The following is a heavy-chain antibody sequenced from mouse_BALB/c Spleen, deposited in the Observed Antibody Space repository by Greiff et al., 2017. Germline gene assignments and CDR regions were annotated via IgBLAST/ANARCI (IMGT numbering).Heavy chain of an antibody. CDR3: ARGTTATSYYFDD. Sequence: EVHLVESGGGLVKPGGSLKLSCAASGFTFSDYYMYWVRQTPEKRLEWVATISDGGSYTYYPASVKGRFTISRDNAKNNLYLQMSSLKSEDTAMYYCARGTTATSYYFDDWGQGTTLTVSS. CDR2: ISDGGSYT. D-gene: IGHD1-2*01. J-gene: IGHJ2*01. V-gene: IGHV5-4*02. CDR1: GFTFSDYY.